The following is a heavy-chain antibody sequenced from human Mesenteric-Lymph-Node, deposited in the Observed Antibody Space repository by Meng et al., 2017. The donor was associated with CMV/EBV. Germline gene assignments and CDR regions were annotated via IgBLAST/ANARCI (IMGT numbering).Heavy chain of an antibody. V-gene: IGHV1-18*01. J-gene: IGHJ3*02. CDR3: ARDMLGINDAYDM. CDR2: INTYDGNA. D-gene: IGHD3-10*02. CDR1: GYTFSDSG. Sequence: ASVKVSCKASGYTFSDSGITWVRQAPGQGLEWMGWINTYDGNANYPQKFQGRVTLTTDTSASTAYMELGSLRSDDTAVYYCARDMLGINDAYDMWGQGTMVTVSS.